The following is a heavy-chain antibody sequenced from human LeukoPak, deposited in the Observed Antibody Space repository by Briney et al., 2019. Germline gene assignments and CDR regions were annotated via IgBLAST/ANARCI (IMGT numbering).Heavy chain of an antibody. J-gene: IGHJ6*03. CDR1: GYTFTDHY. V-gene: IGHV1-46*01. CDR3: ARGILEPHTGGYYYYMDV. Sequence: ASVKVSCKASGYTFTDHYMHWVRQAPGQGLEWMGIINPVGGGTTYAQHFQGRVTMTRDTSISTAYMELSRLRSDDTAVYYCARGILEPHTGGYYYYMDVWGKGTTVTVSS. D-gene: IGHD1-1*01. CDR2: INPVGGGT.